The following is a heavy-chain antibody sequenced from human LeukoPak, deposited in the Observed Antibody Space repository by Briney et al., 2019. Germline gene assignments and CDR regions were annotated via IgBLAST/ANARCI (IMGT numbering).Heavy chain of an antibody. CDR2: IIPIFGTA. D-gene: IGHD3/OR15-3a*01. Sequence: SVKVSCKASGGTFSSYAISWVRQAPGQGLEWMGGIIPIFGTANYAQKFQGRVTITADESTSTAYMELSSLRSEDTAVYYCGIAADWVEYYGMDVWGQGTTVTVSS. V-gene: IGHV1-69*01. J-gene: IGHJ6*02. CDR3: GIAADWVEYYGMDV. CDR1: GGTFSSYA.